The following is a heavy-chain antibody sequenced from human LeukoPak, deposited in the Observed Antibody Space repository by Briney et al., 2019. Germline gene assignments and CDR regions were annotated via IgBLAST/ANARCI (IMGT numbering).Heavy chain of an antibody. Sequence: GASVKVSCKASGLTFRTSAMQWVRQTRGQGLEWIGWTVLCSGDTNYAQSLKERLTITRDMSTSTAYMELSSLRSEDTAMYYCAAGVCNHGYIYWGQGTLVTVSS. J-gene: IGHJ4*02. CDR2: TVLCSGDT. CDR3: AAGVCNHGYIY. V-gene: IGHV1-58*02. CDR1: GLTFRTSA. D-gene: IGHD6-13*01.